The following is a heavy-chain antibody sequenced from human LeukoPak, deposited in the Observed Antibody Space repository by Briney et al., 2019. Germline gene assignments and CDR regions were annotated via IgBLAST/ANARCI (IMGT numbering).Heavy chain of an antibody. CDR1: GFNFNTFS. Sequence: PGGSLRLSCAASGFNFNTFSMNWVRQAPGKGLEWVAYISSNGSTTYYADSMKGRFTISRDNAKNSLRLQMNGLRGEDTAVYYCARDGFCDFWGQGTLVTVSS. J-gene: IGHJ4*02. V-gene: IGHV3-48*01. D-gene: IGHD3-3*01. CDR3: ARDGFCDF. CDR2: ISSNGSTT.